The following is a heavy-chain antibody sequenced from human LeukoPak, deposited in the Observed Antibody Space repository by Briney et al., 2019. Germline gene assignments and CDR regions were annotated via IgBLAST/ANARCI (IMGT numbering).Heavy chain of an antibody. D-gene: IGHD3-3*01. Sequence: SETLSLTCAVYGGSFSGYYWSWIRQPPGKGLEWIGEINHSGSTNYNPSLKSRVTISVDTSKNQFSLKLSSVTAADTAVYYCATTDYDFWSGYYTWFDYWGQGTLVTVSS. CDR2: INHSGST. CDR1: GGSFSGYY. J-gene: IGHJ4*02. V-gene: IGHV4-34*01. CDR3: ATTDYDFWSGYYTWFDY.